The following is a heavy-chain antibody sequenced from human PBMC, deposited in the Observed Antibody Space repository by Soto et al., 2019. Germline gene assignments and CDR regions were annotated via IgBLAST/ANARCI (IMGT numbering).Heavy chain of an antibody. D-gene: IGHD1-26*01. CDR3: ARDRREQPDYYYYGIDV. V-gene: IGHV4-31*03. J-gene: IGHJ6*02. CDR1: GGSISSGGYY. CDR2: IYYSGST. Sequence: PSETLSLTCTVSGGSISSGGYYWSWIRQHPGKGLEWIGYIYYSGSTYYNPSLKSRVTISVDTSKNQFSLKLSSVTAADTAVYYCARDRREQPDYYYYGIDVWGQGTTVTVSS.